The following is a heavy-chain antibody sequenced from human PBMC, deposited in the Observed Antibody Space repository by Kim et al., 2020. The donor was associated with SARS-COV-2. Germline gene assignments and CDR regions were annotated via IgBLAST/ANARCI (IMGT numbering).Heavy chain of an antibody. CDR2: ISYSGST. J-gene: IGHJ6*04. V-gene: IGHV4-39*01. Sequence: SETLSLTCTVSGGSISSGNNYWGWIRQPPGKGLEWIGSISYSGSTYYNPSLKSRVTISVDTYNNQLSLIQKPVNAADTAVYFCAKELGKQAAGALGKMVFYYNGWDVWGRVTAVAVSS. D-gene: IGHD6-13*01. CDR1: GGSISSGNNY. CDR3: AKELGKQAAGALGKMVFYYNGWDV.